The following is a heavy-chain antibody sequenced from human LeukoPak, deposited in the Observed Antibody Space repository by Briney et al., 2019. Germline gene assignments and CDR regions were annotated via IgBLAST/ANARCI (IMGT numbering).Heavy chain of an antibody. CDR1: GFTVSSNY. D-gene: IGHD3-3*01. CDR3: AKGYYDFWSGYPSPNWFDP. CDR2: IYSGGST. J-gene: IGHJ5*02. Sequence: GGSLRLSCAASGFTVSSNYMSWVRQAPGKGLEWVSVIYSGGSTYYAGSVKGRFTISRDNSKNTLYLQMNSLRAEDTAVYYCAKGYYDFWSGYPSPNWFDPWGQGTLVTVSS. V-gene: IGHV3-66*01.